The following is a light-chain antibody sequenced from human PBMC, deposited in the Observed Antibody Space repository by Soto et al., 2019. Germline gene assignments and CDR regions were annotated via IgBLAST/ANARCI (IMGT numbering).Light chain of an antibody. J-gene: IGKJ5*01. CDR1: QGIGDT. CDR2: DTS. Sequence: EIVMTQYPATLSLSPGEGATLSCRASQGIGDTLAWYQHKPGQTPRLLIYDTSTRATGVPARFSGSGSGTDFTLTIRRLEPEDFALYYCQQYAGSPITFGQGTRLEI. V-gene: IGKV3D-11*03. CDR3: QQYAGSPIT.